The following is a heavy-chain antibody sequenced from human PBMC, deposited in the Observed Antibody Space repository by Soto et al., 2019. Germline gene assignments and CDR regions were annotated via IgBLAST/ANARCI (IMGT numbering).Heavy chain of an antibody. CDR1: CCSISSYY. D-gene: IGHD3-9*01. J-gene: IGHJ5*02. CDR3: ARGDDILTWFDP. V-gene: IGHV4-59*01. Sequence: SGTLSLTCPVPCCSISSYYWSWIPQPPGKGLEWIGYIYYSGSTNYNPSLKSRVTISVDTSKNQFSLKLSSVTAADTAVYYCARGDDILTWFDPWGQGTLVTVSS. CDR2: IYYSGST.